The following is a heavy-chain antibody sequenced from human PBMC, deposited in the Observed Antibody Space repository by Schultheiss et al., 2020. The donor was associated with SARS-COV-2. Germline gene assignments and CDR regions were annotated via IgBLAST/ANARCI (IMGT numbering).Heavy chain of an antibody. CDR2: IKQDGSEK. J-gene: IGHJ3*02. V-gene: IGHV3-7*01. CDR1: GFTFSSYW. D-gene: IGHD2-2*01. Sequence: GGSLRLSCAASGFTFSSYWMSWVRQAPGKGLEWVANIKQDGSEKYYVDSVKGRFTISRDNAKNSLYLQMNSLRAEDTAVYYCASQHRVPAAILDAFDIWGQGTMVTVSS. CDR3: ASQHRVPAAILDAFDI.